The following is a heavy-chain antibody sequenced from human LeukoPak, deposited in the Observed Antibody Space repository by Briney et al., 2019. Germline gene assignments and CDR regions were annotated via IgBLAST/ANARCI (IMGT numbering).Heavy chain of an antibody. CDR2: ITYDGGDK. CDR3: ARVPYGSGTYTDY. V-gene: IGHV3-30-3*01. J-gene: IGHJ4*02. D-gene: IGHD3-10*01. Sequence: PGGSLRLSCAASGFTFSTYAMHRVRQAPGKGLERVAVITYDGGDKYYADSVKGRFTISRDNSKNTAYLQMNSLRAEDTAVYYCARVPYGSGTYTDYWGRGTLVTVSS. CDR1: GFTFSTYA.